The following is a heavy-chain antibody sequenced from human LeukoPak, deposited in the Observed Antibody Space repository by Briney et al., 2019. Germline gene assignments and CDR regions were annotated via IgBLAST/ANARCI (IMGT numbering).Heavy chain of an antibody. Sequence: SETLSLTCTVSAGSISSGGYYWRWIRQHPGKGLEWIGYIYHSGSTYYNPSLKSRIGISVDTSKDQFSLKLSSVTPADTAVYYCARVGGYFDKSGYFDYWGQGLLVTVSS. D-gene: IGHD3-22*01. CDR1: AGSISSGGYY. CDR3: ARVGGYFDKSGYFDY. J-gene: IGHJ4*02. V-gene: IGHV4-31*03. CDR2: IYHSGST.